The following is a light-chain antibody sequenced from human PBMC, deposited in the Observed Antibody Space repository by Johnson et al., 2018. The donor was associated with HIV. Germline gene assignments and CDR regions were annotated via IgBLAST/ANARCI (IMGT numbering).Light chain of an antibody. CDR1: SSNIGNNY. Sequence: QPVLTQPPSVSAAPGQKVTISCSGSSSNIGNNYVSWFQQLPGTAPKLLIYDNTKRPSGIPDRFSGSKSDTSATLAITGLQTGDEADYYCGTWDTSLGAQYVFGSGTKVTVL. CDR3: GTWDTSLGAQYV. J-gene: IGLJ1*01. CDR2: DNT. V-gene: IGLV1-51*01.